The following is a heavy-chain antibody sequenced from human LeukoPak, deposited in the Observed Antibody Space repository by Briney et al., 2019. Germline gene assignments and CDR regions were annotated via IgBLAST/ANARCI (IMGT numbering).Heavy chain of an antibody. Sequence: GGSLRLSCAASGFTFSNYAFHWVRQAPGKGLEYVSAINDNGGTTYYADSVKGRFTISRDISKNTLFLQMGSLRTEDMAVYYCARGHRSSWFDAFDIWGQGIMVTVSS. CDR2: INDNGGTT. D-gene: IGHD6-13*01. CDR1: GFTFSNYA. V-gene: IGHV3-64*02. J-gene: IGHJ3*02. CDR3: ARGHRSSWFDAFDI.